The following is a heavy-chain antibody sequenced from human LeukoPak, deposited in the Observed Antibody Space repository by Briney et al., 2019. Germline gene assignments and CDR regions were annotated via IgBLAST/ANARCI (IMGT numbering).Heavy chain of an antibody. Sequence: PGGSLRLSCAASGFTFSSYGMPWVRQAPGKGLEWVAVISYDGSNKYYADSVKGRFTISRDNSKNTLYLQMNSLRAEDTAVYYCAKSQGRLRLGELSSVDYWGQGTLVTVSS. CDR1: GFTFSSYG. D-gene: IGHD3-16*02. CDR3: AKSQGRLRLGELSSVDY. V-gene: IGHV3-30*18. J-gene: IGHJ4*02. CDR2: ISYDGSNK.